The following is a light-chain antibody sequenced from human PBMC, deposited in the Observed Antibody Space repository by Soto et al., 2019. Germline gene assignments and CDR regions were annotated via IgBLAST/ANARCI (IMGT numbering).Light chain of an antibody. CDR2: STS. J-gene: IGLJ2*01. V-gene: IGLV8-61*01. CDR1: SGSVSAGYY. Sequence: QAVVTHEPSFSVSPGGTVTLTCGLSSGSVSAGYYPSWYQQTPGQAPRTLIYSTSTRSSGVPDRFSGSILENKAALTITGAQADDESAYYCVLYMGSGISVFGGGTKVTVL. CDR3: VLYMGSGISV.